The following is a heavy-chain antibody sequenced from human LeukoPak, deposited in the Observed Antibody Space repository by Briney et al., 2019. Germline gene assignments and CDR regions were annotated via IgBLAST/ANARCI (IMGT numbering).Heavy chain of an antibody. CDR1: GFTYSSYA. D-gene: IGHD3-10*01. CDR2: ISGSGGST. CDR3: AKDQGYYYGSGSYVFDY. V-gene: IGHV3-23*01. Sequence: GGSLRLSCAASGFTYSSYAMSWVRQAPGKGLEWVSAISGSGGSTYYADSVKGRFTISRDNSKNTLYLQMNSLRAEDTAVYYCAKDQGYYYGSGSYVFDYWGQGTLVTVSS. J-gene: IGHJ4*02.